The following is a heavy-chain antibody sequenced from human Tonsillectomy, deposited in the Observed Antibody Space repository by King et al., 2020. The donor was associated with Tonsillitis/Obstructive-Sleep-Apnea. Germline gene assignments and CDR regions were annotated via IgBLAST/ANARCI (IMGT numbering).Heavy chain of an antibody. CDR3: AGGPAGADYYYIDV. Sequence: VQLVESGGGLVQPGGSLRLSCAASRFTFSSYALSWVRQAPGKGLEWVSVIRDRGDNAYYADSVKGRFTISRDNSKNTLYLQMNSLRAEDTAFYYCAGGPAGADYYYIDVWGKGTTVTVSS. D-gene: IGHD7-27*01. CDR2: IRDRGDNA. J-gene: IGHJ6*03. CDR1: RFTFSSYA. V-gene: IGHV3-23*04.